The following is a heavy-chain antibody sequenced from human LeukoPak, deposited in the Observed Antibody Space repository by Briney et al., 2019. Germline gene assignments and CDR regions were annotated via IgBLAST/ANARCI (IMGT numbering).Heavy chain of an antibody. CDR2: INPNSGGT. CDR1: GYTFTNYV. Sequence: ASVRVSCKASGYTFTNYVLHWLRQAPGQGLEWMGWINPNSGGTNYAQNFQGRVTMTRDTSIGTAYMELTRLQSDDTAVYFCARGHTIRAFDYWGQGTLVTVSS. D-gene: IGHD2-2*01. J-gene: IGHJ4*02. CDR3: ARGHTIRAFDY. V-gene: IGHV1-2*02.